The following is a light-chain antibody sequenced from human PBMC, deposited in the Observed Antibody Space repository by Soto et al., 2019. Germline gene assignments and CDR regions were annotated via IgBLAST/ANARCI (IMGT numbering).Light chain of an antibody. CDR2: EVV. CDR3: KSYAGSNTYV. V-gene: IGLV2-8*01. J-gene: IGLJ1*01. CDR1: SSDIGVYDF. Sequence: SALTQPASVSGSPGQSITISCTGTSSDIGVYDFVSWYQHHPGKAPRLIIYEVVQRPSGVPDRFSGSKSGNTASLTVSGLQAADEADYFCKSYAGSNTYVFGSGTKV.